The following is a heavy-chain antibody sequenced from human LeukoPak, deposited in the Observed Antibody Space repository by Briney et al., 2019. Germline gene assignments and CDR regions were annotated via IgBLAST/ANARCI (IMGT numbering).Heavy chain of an antibody. D-gene: IGHD5-12*01. CDR2: INPDACRI. J-gene: IGHJ3*02. V-gene: IGHV3-74*03. CDR3: AREKAGYDAFDI. Sequence: PGGSLRLSCAASGFTFSSYWMHWVRQAPGKGLVWVSRINPDACRIKYADSVKGRFTISRDNAKNTLYLQMNRLRVEDTAVYYCAREKAGYDAFDIWGQGTMVTVSS. CDR1: GFTFSSYW.